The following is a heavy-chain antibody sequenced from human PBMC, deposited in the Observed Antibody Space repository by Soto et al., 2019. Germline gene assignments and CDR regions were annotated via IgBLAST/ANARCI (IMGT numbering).Heavy chain of an antibody. CDR2: IYYSGST. CDR3: AREMGYCSSTSCPPIDWFDP. CDR1: GGSLSGNY. Sequence: SETLSLTCAVYGGSLSGNYWTWIRQPPGKGLEWIGSIYYSGSTYYNPSLKSRVTISVDTSKNQFSLKLSSVTAADTAVYYCAREMGYCSSTSCPPIDWFDPWGQGTLVT. V-gene: IGHV4-34*01. D-gene: IGHD2-2*01. J-gene: IGHJ5*02.